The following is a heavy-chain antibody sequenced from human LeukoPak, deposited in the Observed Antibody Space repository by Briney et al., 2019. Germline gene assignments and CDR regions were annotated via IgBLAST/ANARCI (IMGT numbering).Heavy chain of an antibody. Sequence: PGMSLRLSCAASGFTFSNYGMHWVRQAPGKGLEWVAVLWHDGSYKFYTDSVRGRFNISRDNSKNTLYLQMNSLRAEDTAIYYCARNRMRGRITRDSFNIWGQGTVVTVSS. V-gene: IGHV3-33*01. D-gene: IGHD3-10*01. J-gene: IGHJ3*02. CDR2: LWHDGSYK. CDR3: ARNRMRGRITRDSFNI. CDR1: GFTFSNYG.